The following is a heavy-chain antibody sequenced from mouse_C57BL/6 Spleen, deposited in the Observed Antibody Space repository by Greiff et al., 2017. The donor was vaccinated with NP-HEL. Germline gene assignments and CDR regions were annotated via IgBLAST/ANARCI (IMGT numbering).Heavy chain of an antibody. D-gene: IGHD4-1*01. J-gene: IGHJ4*01. CDR2: ISYDGSN. CDR1: GYSITSGYY. CDR3: ARDWDEDAMDY. Sequence: EVKVEESGPGLVKPSQSLSLTCSVTGYSITSGYYWNWIRQFPGNKLEWMGYISYDGSNNYNPSLKNRISITRDTSKNQFFLKLNSVTTEDTATYYCARDWDEDAMDYWGQGTSVTVSS. V-gene: IGHV3-6*01.